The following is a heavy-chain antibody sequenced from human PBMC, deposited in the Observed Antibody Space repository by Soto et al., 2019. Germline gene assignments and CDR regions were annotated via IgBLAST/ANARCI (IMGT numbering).Heavy chain of an antibody. V-gene: IGHV3-30-3*01. CDR2: ISYDGSNK. CDR3: ATDVWLARVLFDY. J-gene: IGHJ4*02. D-gene: IGHD6-19*01. Sequence: GGSLRLSCAASGFTFRSYAMHWVRQAPGKGLESVAVISYDGSNKYYADSVKGRFTISRENSKNTLYVQMNSLRAEHTAVYYCATDVWLARVLFDYRGQGTLVTVS. CDR1: GFTFRSYA.